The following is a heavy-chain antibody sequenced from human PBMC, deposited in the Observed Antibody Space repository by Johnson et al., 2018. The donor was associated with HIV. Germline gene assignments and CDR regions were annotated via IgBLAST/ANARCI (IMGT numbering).Heavy chain of an antibody. V-gene: IGHV3-23*04. CDR1: GFIFKNYA. J-gene: IGHJ3*01. Sequence: VQLVESGGGLVQPGGSLRLSCAASGFIFKNYAMTWVRQAPGKGLEWVSIISGSGSNTYYADSVKGRFTISRDNSKNTLYLQMNSLRAGDTAVYYCARVMRSSGYYRDAFDFWGQGTMVTVSS. CDR3: ARVMRSSGYYRDAFDF. CDR2: ISGSGSNT. D-gene: IGHD3-22*01.